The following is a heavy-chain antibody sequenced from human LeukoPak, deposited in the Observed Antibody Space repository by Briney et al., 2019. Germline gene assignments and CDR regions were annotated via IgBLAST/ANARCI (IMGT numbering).Heavy chain of an antibody. D-gene: IGHD6-6*01. V-gene: IGHV4-4*07. J-gene: IGHJ4*02. CDR2: IYTSGST. Sequence: SQTLSLTCTVSGGSISGYYWSWIRQPAGKGLEWIGRIYTSGSTNYNPSLKSRVTMSVDTSKNQFSLKLSSVTVADTAVYYCARYIPARPGFDYWGQGTLVTVSS. CDR3: ARYIPARPGFDY. CDR1: GGSISGYY.